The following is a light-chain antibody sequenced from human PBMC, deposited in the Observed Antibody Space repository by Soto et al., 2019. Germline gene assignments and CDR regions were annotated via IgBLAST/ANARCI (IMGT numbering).Light chain of an antibody. Sequence: QFVLTQPPSVCGTPGQRVTISCSGSSSNIGSTFVYWFQQLPGTAPKLLISKNSQRPSGVPDRFSGSKSGTSASLAISGLRSEDEADYYCAAWDASLSGPWVVFGGGTKLTVL. CDR1: SSNIGSTF. V-gene: IGLV1-47*01. J-gene: IGLJ2*01. CDR3: AAWDASLSGPWVV. CDR2: KNS.